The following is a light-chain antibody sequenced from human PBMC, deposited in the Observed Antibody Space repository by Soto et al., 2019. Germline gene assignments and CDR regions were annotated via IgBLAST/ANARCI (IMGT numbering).Light chain of an antibody. Sequence: QSALTQPASVSGPPGQSITISCTGTSSDVGGYNYVSWYQQHPGKAPKLMIYEVSNRPSGVSNRFSGSKSGNTASLTISGLQAEDEADYYCSSYTSSSIDYVFATGTKLTVL. CDR3: SSYTSSSIDYV. CDR1: SSDVGGYNY. V-gene: IGLV2-14*01. CDR2: EVS. J-gene: IGLJ1*01.